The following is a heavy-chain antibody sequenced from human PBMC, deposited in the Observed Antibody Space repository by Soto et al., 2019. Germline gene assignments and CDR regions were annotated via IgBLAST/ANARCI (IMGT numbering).Heavy chain of an antibody. J-gene: IGHJ6*02. CDR3: ARVLKVIRLGYYYYYGMDV. CDR1: GGTFSSYT. D-gene: IGHD3-16*02. Sequence: GASVKVSCKASGGTFSSYTISWVRQAPGQGLEWMGRIIPILGIANYAQKFQGRVTITADKSTSTAYMELSSLRSEDTAVYYCARVLKVIRLGYYYYYGMDVWGQGTTVTVSS. V-gene: IGHV1-69*02. CDR2: IIPILGIA.